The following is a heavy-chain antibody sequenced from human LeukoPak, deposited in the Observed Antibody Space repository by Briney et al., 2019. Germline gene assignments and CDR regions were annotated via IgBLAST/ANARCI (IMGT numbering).Heavy chain of an antibody. CDR3: ASQTVHAYYYYGMDV. J-gene: IGHJ6*02. CDR2: INPNSGGT. CDR1: GYTFTGYY. V-gene: IGHV1-2*06. D-gene: IGHD1-1*01. Sequence: ASVKVSCKASGYTFTGYYMHWVRQAPGQGLEWMGQINPNSGGTNYAQKFQGRVTMTRDTSISTAYMELSRLRSDDTAVYYCASQTVHAYYYYGMDVWGQGTTVTVSS.